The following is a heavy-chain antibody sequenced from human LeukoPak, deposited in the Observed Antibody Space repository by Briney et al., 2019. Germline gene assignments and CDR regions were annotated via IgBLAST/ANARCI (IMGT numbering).Heavy chain of an antibody. CDR2: IIPIFGTA. V-gene: IGHV1-69*13. CDR1: GGTFSSYA. J-gene: IGHJ4*02. D-gene: IGHD6-13*01. Sequence: ASVKVSCKASGGTFSSYAISWVRQASGQGLEWMGGIIPIFGTANYAQKFQGRVTITADESTSTAYMELSSLRSEDTAVYYCARARGGQQLHVTAIHYYWGQGTLVTVSS. CDR3: ARARGGQQLHVTAIHYY.